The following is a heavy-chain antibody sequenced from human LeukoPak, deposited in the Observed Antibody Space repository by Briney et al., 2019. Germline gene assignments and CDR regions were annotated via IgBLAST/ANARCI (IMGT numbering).Heavy chain of an antibody. CDR2: FYYSWDT. J-gene: IGHJ4*02. Sequence: PSETLSLTCTISGGSISSPSSYRGWIRQPPVKGLEWIGSFYYSWDTYYNPSLKSRVTISVDTSKNRFSLKLSSVTAADTAVYYCATTSYYYDSPDYWGQGTLVTVSS. V-gene: IGHV4-39*01. CDR1: GGSISSPSSY. CDR3: ATTSYYYDSPDY. D-gene: IGHD3-22*01.